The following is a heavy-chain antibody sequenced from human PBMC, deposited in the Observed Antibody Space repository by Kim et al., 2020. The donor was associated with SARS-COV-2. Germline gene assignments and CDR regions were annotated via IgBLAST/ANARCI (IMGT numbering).Heavy chain of an antibody. CDR3: ARHAGGYSYGGFDP. D-gene: IGHD5-18*01. J-gene: IGHJ5*02. Sequence: PSVQGQVTISADKSISTAYLQWSSLKASDTAMYYCARHAGGYSYGGFDPWGQGTLVTVSS. V-gene: IGHV5-51*01.